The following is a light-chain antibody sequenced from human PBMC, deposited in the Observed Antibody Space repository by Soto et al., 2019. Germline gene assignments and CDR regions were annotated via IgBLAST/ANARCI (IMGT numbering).Light chain of an antibody. Sequence: QSVLTQPPSVSGAPGQRVTISCTGSSSNIGTNYDVHWYQQLPGTAPKLLVYGNNRPSGVPDRFSASKSGTSASLVITGLRAEDEAEDYCQSYDISLSGSWVFGGGTKLTVL. CDR3: QSYDISLSGSWV. CDR2: GN. V-gene: IGLV1-40*01. CDR1: SSNIGTNYD. J-gene: IGLJ3*02.